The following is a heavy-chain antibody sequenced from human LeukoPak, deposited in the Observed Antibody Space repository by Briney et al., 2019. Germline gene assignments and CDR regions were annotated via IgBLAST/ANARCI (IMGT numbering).Heavy chain of an antibody. CDR2: IHHSGST. Sequence: SETLSLTCSVSGASISSNCWSWIRQPPGKGLEWIGYIHHSGSTNHNPSLRSRVTMSVDTSKNQLSLKLNSVTAADTAVYYCASPRGLWYFDFWGRGTLVTVSS. V-gene: IGHV4-59*01. CDR3: ASPRGLWYFDF. D-gene: IGHD3-10*01. J-gene: IGHJ2*01. CDR1: GASISSNC.